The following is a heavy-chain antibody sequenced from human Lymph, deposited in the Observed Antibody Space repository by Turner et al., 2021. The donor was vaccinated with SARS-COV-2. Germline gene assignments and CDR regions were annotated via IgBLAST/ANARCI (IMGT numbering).Heavy chain of an antibody. CDR3: AKSPLGEDYFDS. Sequence: EVQLLESGGDLVQPGGSLRLSCAASGFTFSNYAMSWVRQAPGKGLEWLSDISACAARTYYADSVKGRFTISRDNSKNTLFLQMNSLRADDTAIYYCAKSPLGEDYFDSRGQGTLVTVSS. D-gene: IGHD3-16*01. CDR1: GFTFSNYA. J-gene: IGHJ4*02. CDR2: ISACAART. V-gene: IGHV3-23*01.